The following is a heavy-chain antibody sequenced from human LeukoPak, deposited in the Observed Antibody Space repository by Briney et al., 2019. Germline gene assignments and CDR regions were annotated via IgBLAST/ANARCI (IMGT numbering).Heavy chain of an antibody. CDR2: ISGSGDNT. CDR3: AKDHGSGSYFNY. CDR1: GFTFSSYA. J-gene: IGHJ4*02. D-gene: IGHD1-26*01. V-gene: IGHV3-23*01. Sequence: GGSLRLFCAASGFTFSSYAMSWVRQAPGKGLEWVSAISGSGDNTYYADSVKGRFTISRDNSKNTLYLQMNSLRAEDTAVYYCAKDHGSGSYFNYWGQGTLVTVSS.